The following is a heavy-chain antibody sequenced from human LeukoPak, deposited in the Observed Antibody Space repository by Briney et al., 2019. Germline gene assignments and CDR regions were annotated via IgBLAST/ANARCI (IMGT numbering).Heavy chain of an antibody. J-gene: IGHJ4*02. CDR3: ASKSTAWTIDY. V-gene: IGHV4-39*01. CDR1: GGSISSSSYY. CDR2: MYYSGST. D-gene: IGHD3/OR15-3a*01. Sequence: SETLSLTCTVSGGSISSSSYYWGWIRQTPGKGLEWIGTMYYSGSTNYNPSLKSRVTLSIDTPKNQFSLRLSSVTAADTAVYYCASKSTAWTIDYWGQGTLVTVFS.